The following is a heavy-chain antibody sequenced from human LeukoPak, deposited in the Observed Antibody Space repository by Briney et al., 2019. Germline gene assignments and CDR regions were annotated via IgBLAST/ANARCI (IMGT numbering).Heavy chain of an antibody. V-gene: IGHV4-59*01. Sequence: SETLSLTCTVSGGSISSYYWSWIRQPPGKGQEWIGYIYYSGSTNYNPSLKSRVTISVDTSKNQFSLKLSSVTAADTAVYYCARESGWYAMDVWGQGTTVTVSS. CDR3: ARESGWYAMDV. CDR2: IYYSGST. J-gene: IGHJ6*01. D-gene: IGHD6-19*01. CDR1: GGSISSYY.